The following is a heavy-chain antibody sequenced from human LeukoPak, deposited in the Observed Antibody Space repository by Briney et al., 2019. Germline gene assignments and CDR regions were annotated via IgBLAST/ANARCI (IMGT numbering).Heavy chain of an antibody. J-gene: IGHJ3*02. Sequence: GESLKISCKVSGYSFTNYWIGWVRQMPGKGLEWLGIIYPGNSDTRYSPSFQGQVTISADKSISTAYLQWSSLKASDTAMYYCARQSGYSYGFDAFDIWGQGTMVTVSS. D-gene: IGHD5-18*01. CDR3: ARQSGYSYGFDAFDI. V-gene: IGHV5-51*01. CDR2: IYPGNSDT. CDR1: GYSFTNYW.